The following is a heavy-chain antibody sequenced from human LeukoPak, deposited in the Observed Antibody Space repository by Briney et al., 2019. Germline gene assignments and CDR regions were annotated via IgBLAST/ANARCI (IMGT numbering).Heavy chain of an antibody. CDR3: APTAEAYTSWWKV. D-gene: IGHD3-16*01. Sequence: ASVTVSCKASGYKFTDDYMHWVRQAPGQGLEFMGWINSDSGFTNYAQKFKGRVTMTRDTSISTAYLEVRSLTSDDTAVYYCAPTAEAYTSWWKVWGQGTLVTVSS. J-gene: IGHJ4*02. V-gene: IGHV1-2*02. CDR2: INSDSGFT. CDR1: GYKFTDDY.